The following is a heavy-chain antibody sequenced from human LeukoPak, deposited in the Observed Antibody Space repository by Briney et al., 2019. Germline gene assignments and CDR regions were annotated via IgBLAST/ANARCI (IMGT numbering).Heavy chain of an antibody. V-gene: IGHV3-23*01. CDR1: GFTFSSYA. CDR2: ISGSGGGT. CDR3: AKDIEYSSSSMDY. J-gene: IGHJ4*02. D-gene: IGHD6-6*01. Sequence: GGSLRLSCAASGFTFSSYAMSWVRQAPGKGLEWVSIISGSGGGTYYADSVKGRFTISRDNSKNTLYLQMNSLRAEDTAVYYCAKDIEYSSSSMDYWGQGTLVTVSS.